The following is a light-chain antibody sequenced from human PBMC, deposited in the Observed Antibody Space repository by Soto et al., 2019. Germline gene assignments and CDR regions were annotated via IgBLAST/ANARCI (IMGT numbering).Light chain of an antibody. V-gene: IGKV3-15*01. CDR1: RSIGDN. J-gene: IGKJ4*01. CDR3: QQYNFWPGLT. CDR2: ATS. Sequence: EIVLTQSPATLSVSPGETPTLSCPASRSIGDNLAWYQVKPGQAPRLLISATSTRATGIPDRFRGSGSGTYFTLTIISLQSEDSAVYYCQQYNFWPGLTFGGGTKVDIK.